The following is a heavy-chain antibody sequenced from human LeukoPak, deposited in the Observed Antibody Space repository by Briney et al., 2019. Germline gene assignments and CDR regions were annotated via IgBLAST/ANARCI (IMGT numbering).Heavy chain of an antibody. V-gene: IGHV1-2*02. CDR3: ARLLSPAYQLLSSLTDYYMDV. Sequence: ASVKVSCKASGYTVTGYYVHWVRQAPGQGLEWMGWINPNSGGTNYAQKFQGRVTMTRDTSISTAYMELSRLRSDDTAVYYCARLLSPAYQLLSSLTDYYMDVWGKGTTVTVSS. J-gene: IGHJ6*03. CDR2: INPNSGGT. D-gene: IGHD2-2*01. CDR1: GYTVTGYY.